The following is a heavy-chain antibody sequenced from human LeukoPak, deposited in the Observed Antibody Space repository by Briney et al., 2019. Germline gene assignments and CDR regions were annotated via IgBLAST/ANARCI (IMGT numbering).Heavy chain of an antibody. CDR1: GYTLTELS. CDR3: ATGVYDYVWGSYRPPYYYMDV. V-gene: IGHV1-24*01. Sequence: ASVKVSCKVSGYTLTELSMHWVRQAPGEGLEWMGGFYPEDGETIYAQKFQGRVTMTEDTSTDTAYMELSSLRSEDTAVYYCATGVYDYVWGSYRPPYYYMDVWGKGTTVTISS. D-gene: IGHD3-16*02. J-gene: IGHJ6*03. CDR2: FYPEDGET.